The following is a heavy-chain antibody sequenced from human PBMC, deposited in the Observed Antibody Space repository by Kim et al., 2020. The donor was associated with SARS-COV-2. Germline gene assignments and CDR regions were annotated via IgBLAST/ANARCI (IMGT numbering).Heavy chain of an antibody. D-gene: IGHD2-2*01. Sequence: ASVKVSFKASGYTFTSYGISWVRQAPGQGLEWMGWISAYNGNTNYAQKLQGRVTMTTDTSTSTAYMELRSLRSDDTAVYYCARWAPAASWFDPWGQGTLVTVSS. J-gene: IGHJ5*02. V-gene: IGHV1-18*01. CDR1: GYTFTSYG. CDR3: ARWAPAASWFDP. CDR2: ISAYNGNT.